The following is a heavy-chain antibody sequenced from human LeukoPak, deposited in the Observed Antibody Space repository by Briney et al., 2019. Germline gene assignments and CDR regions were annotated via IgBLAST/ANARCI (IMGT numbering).Heavy chain of an antibody. CDR3: AKEDGGNGWYEPVEY. D-gene: IGHD6-19*01. CDR2: ISGSGGTT. Sequence: GGSLRLSCAASGFTFNGYAMSWVRQVPGKGLEWVSTISGSGGTTYYADSLKGRFTISRDNSKNMLFLQMNSLRAEDTAIYYCAKEDGGNGWYEPVEYWGQGTLVTVSS. J-gene: IGHJ4*02. CDR1: GFTFNGYA. V-gene: IGHV3-23*01.